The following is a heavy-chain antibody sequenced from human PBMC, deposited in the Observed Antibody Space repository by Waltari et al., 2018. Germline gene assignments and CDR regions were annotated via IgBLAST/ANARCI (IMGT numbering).Heavy chain of an antibody. V-gene: IGHV4-59*11. D-gene: IGHD2-2*01. J-gene: IGHJ5*01. CDR3: AREGSLYSSTGGWIGP. Sequence: QVHLQESGPGLVKPSETLSLTCTVSNGSLNTHYLSWIRQPPGKRMEWIGWINQITGDTNYNPSLESRVIISSDISKNQFSLKLTSVTAADTAIYYCAREGSLYSSTGGWIGPWGQGMLVTVSS. CDR2: INQITGDT. CDR1: NGSLNTHY.